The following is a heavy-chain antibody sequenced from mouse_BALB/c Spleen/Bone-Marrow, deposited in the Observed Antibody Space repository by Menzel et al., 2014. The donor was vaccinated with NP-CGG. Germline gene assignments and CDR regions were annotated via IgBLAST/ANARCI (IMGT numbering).Heavy chain of an antibody. V-gene: IGHV1-69*01. D-gene: IGHD2-4*01. J-gene: IGHJ4*01. CDR1: GYTFTDYW. Sequence: VQLQQSGAELVMPGASVKMSCKASGYTFTDYWMHWVKQRPGQGLEWIGAIGTSDSYTSYNQKFKGKATLTVDESSSTAYMQLSSLTSEDSAVYYCARKYDYYYAMDYWGQGTSVTVSS. CDR3: ARKYDYYYAMDY. CDR2: IGTSDSYT.